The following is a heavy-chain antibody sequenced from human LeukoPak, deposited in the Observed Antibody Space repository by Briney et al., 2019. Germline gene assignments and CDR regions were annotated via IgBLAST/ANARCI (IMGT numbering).Heavy chain of an antibody. CDR1: GFAVSSKY. Sequence: PGGSLRLSCVASGFAVSSKYMSWIRQAPGKGLEWVSVIYTGGSTQYPDSVMGRFTISRDDSKNTVSLQMNSLRAEDTAVYYCARNLGTLATGGVALDIWGQGTMVTVAS. CDR3: ARNLGTLATGGVALDI. CDR2: IYTGGST. D-gene: IGHD1-14*01. J-gene: IGHJ3*02. V-gene: IGHV3-66*01.